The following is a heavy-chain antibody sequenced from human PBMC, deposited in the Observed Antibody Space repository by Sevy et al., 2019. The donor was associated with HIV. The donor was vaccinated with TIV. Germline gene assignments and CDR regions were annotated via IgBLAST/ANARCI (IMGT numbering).Heavy chain of an antibody. Sequence: SETLSLTCTVSGVSISSFYWSWIRQPPGKGLEWIGNIYYSGSTNYNPSLKSRVTISVDTSKNQFPLKLSSVTAADTAVYYCARRYFYDSRGSTVFDYWGQGTLVTVSS. CDR3: ARRYFYDSRGSTVFDY. J-gene: IGHJ4*02. D-gene: IGHD3-22*01. CDR1: GVSISSFY. CDR2: IYYSGST. V-gene: IGHV4-59*13.